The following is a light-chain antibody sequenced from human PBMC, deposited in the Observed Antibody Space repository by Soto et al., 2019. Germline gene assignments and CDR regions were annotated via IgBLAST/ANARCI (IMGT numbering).Light chain of an antibody. CDR3: QQYNTYPLT. CDR2: KAS. V-gene: IGKV1-5*03. Sequence: DIQMTQSPSTLSASVGDRVTITCRASQGISTWLAWYQQKPGKAPKLLIYKASSLEGGVPSRFSGSGSGTEFNITVSSLQPDDFATYYCQQYNTYPLTFGGGTKVEIK. CDR1: QGISTW. J-gene: IGKJ4*01.